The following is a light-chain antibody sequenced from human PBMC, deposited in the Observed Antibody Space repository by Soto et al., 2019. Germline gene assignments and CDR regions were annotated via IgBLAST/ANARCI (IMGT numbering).Light chain of an antibody. V-gene: IGLV2-23*01. CDR2: EGS. Sequence: QSALTQPASVSGSPGQSITISCTGTSSAVGSYNLVSWYQQHPGKAPKLMIYEGSKRPSGVSNRFSGSKAGNTASLTISGLQAEDEADYYCCSYAGRSTSGVFGGGTKLAVL. CDR1: SSAVGSYNL. CDR3: CSYAGRSTSGV. J-gene: IGLJ3*02.